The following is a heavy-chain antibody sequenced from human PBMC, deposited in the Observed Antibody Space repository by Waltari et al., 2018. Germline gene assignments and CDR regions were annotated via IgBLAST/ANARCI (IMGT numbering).Heavy chain of an antibody. V-gene: IGHV1-18*01. CDR2: ISTYSGDS. CDR3: ARDRRISLSQSTNYFDY. Sequence: QVQLVQSGAEVKKPGASVKVACKASGYAFNNYGTSWVRQARGQGLEWMAWISTYSGDSNYAHKIQGRVTLTTDTSTSTVYLELRSLRSDDTGVYYCARDRRISLSQSTNYFDYWGQGTLVTVAS. J-gene: IGHJ4*02. CDR1: GYAFNNYG.